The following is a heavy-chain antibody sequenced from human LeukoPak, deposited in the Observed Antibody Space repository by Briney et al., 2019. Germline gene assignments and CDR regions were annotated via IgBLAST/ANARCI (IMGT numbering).Heavy chain of an antibody. D-gene: IGHD1-26*01. CDR1: GFTFSSYG. CDR3: AKAGIVGALKSPYFDY. Sequence: PGGSLRLSCAASGFTFSSYGMSWVRQAPGKGLEWVSAISGSGGSTYYADSVKGRFTISRDNSKNTLYLQMNSLRAEDTAVYYCAKAGIVGALKSPYFDYWGQGTLVTVSS. V-gene: IGHV3-23*01. J-gene: IGHJ4*02. CDR2: ISGSGGST.